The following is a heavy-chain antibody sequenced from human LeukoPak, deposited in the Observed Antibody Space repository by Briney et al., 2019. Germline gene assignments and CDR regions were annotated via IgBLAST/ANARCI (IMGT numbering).Heavy chain of an antibody. CDR3: ARGLQQWRVKEEVWDY. D-gene: IGHD6-19*01. J-gene: IGHJ4*02. CDR1: GYTFTSYG. Sequence: ASVKVSRKASGYTFTSYGIRWVRQAPGQGLEWMGWISAYNGNTNYAQKLQGRVTMTTDTSTSTAYMELRSLRSDDTAVYYCARGLQQWRVKEEVWDYWGQGTLVTVSS. V-gene: IGHV1-18*01. CDR2: ISAYNGNT.